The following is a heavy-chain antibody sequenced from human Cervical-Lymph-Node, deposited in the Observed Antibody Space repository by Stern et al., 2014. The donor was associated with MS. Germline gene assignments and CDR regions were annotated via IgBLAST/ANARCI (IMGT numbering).Heavy chain of an antibody. CDR1: GYTFTSYY. J-gene: IGHJ6*02. Sequence: QVQLVESGAEVKKPGASVKVSCKASGYTFTSYYMHWVRQAPGQGLEWMGIINPSGGSTSYAQKFQGRVTMTRDTSTSTVYMELSSLRSEDTAVYYCAREIGWFGELSYYGMDVWGQGTTVTVSS. CDR3: AREIGWFGELSYYGMDV. CDR2: INPSGGST. D-gene: IGHD3-10*01. V-gene: IGHV1-46*01.